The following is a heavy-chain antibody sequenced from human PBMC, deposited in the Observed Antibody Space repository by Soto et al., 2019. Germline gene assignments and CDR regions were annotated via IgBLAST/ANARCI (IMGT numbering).Heavy chain of an antibody. CDR2: INPATGAA. J-gene: IGHJ3*02. CDR3: ARGGGVGVAGSAAFDM. V-gene: IGHV1-2*02. D-gene: IGHD3-3*01. Sequence: QLHLVQSGAVVKKPGASVTVSCSASGYPVTAYYMHWVRQAPGRGLEWMGGINPATGAAKYTQTFPGRVTMTRDTATSTVFMELSGRTSGATAVFFCARGGGVGVAGSAAFDMWGQGTLVTVSS. CDR1: GYPVTAYY.